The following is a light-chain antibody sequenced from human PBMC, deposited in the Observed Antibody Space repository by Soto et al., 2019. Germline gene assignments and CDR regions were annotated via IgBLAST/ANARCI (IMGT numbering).Light chain of an antibody. V-gene: IGKV1-39*01. CDR2: AAS. J-gene: IGKJ1*01. CDR3: QQSYSTPPWT. Sequence: DVQMTQSPSSLSASVGDRVTITCRASQSVSIYLNWYQQKPGKAPNLLISAASSLQNGVPSRFRGSGSGTDFTLTISGLQPEDFATYYCQQSYSTPPWTFGKGTKADIK. CDR1: QSVSIY.